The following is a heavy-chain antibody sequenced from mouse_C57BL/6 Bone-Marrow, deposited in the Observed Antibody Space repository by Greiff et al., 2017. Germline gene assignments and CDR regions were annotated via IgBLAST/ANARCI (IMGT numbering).Heavy chain of an antibody. CDR1: GFNIKDDY. J-gene: IGHJ4*01. CDR3: TTLVWDYYAMDY. V-gene: IGHV14-4*01. Sequence: VHVKQSGAELVRPGASVKLSCTASGFNIKDDYMHWVKQRPEQGLEWIGWIEPENGDTEYASKFQGKATITADTSSNTAYLQLSSLTSEDTAVYYCTTLVWDYYAMDYWGQGTSVTVSS. CDR2: IEPENGDT.